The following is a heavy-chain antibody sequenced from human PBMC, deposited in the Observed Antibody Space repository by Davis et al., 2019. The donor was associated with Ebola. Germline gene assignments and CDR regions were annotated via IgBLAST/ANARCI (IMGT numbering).Heavy chain of an antibody. J-gene: IGHJ4*02. D-gene: IGHD1/OR15-1a*01. CDR2: SRNQDSRYNT. V-gene: IGHV3-72*01. CDR1: GFTFSAYY. CDR3: VTENWYRFES. Sequence: GESLKISCAASGFTFSAYYMDWVRLTPGKGLEWVGLSRNQDSRYNTEYAASVRGRFTISRDDSEMSLYLQMNSLRTEDTAVYYCVTENWYRFESWGQGTLVTVSS.